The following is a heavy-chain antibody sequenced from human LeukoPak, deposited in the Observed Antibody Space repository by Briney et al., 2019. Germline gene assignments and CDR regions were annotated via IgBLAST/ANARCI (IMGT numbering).Heavy chain of an antibody. V-gene: IGHV1-18*01. Sequence: ASVNVSFKASGYTFTRYGISWVRQAPGQGREWMGWIRAYKGNTNYAQKLQGRVTLTTDTATSTAYMELRSLRSDAADVYACAADCSSTSCYGGDLDYWGQGTLVTVSS. CDR3: AADCSSTSCYGGDLDY. J-gene: IGHJ4*02. D-gene: IGHD2-2*01. CDR1: GYTFTRYG. CDR2: IRAYKGNT.